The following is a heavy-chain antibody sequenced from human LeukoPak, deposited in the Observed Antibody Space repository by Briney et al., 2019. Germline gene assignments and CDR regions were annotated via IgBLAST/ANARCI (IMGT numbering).Heavy chain of an antibody. Sequence: PGGSLRLSCAASGFTFGDAWVIWVRQAPGKGLEWVGRIKSRTDGGTADYAAPVTGRFTFSRDDSNGTLFLQMNSLTIEDTAVYYCATQGLLDAFDVWGRGTMVIVSS. V-gene: IGHV3-15*01. CDR1: GFTFGDAW. CDR2: IKSRTDGGTA. D-gene: IGHD3-16*01. J-gene: IGHJ3*01. CDR3: ATQGLLDAFDV.